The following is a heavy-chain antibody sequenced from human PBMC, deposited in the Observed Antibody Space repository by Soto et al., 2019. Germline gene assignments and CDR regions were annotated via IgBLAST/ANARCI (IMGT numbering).Heavy chain of an antibody. D-gene: IGHD3-10*01. CDR1: GYMFISYG. CDR3: VRDLDGSGSYYTDY. CDR2: ISASNGNT. V-gene: IGHV1-18*01. J-gene: IGHJ4*02. Sequence: RASVKVSCKASGYMFISYGINWVRQAPGQGLEWMGWISASNGNTKYAQNFQGRVTMTTDTSTSTAYMEMRSLRSDDTAVYYCVRDLDGSGSYYTDYWGPGTLVTVSS.